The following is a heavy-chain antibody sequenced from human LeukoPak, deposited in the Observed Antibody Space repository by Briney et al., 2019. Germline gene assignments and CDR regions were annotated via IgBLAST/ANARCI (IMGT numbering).Heavy chain of an antibody. CDR1: GFTFDDYG. Sequence: PGGSLRLSCAASGFTFDDYGMSWVRQAPGKGLEWVANIKQDGSEKYYVDSVRGRFTISRDNAKNSLYLQMNSLRAEDTAVYYCARLGYCSSTSCSAPFDYWGQGTLVTVSS. J-gene: IGHJ4*02. CDR3: ARLGYCSSTSCSAPFDY. D-gene: IGHD2-2*01. CDR2: IKQDGSEK. V-gene: IGHV3-7*01.